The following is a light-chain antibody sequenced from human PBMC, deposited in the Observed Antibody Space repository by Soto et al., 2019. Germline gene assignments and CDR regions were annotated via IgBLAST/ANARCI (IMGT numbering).Light chain of an antibody. J-gene: IGKJ4*01. CDR1: QGISNY. CDR2: AAS. CDR3: QKYNSGPCT. Sequence: DVQMTQAPSSLSASVGDRVTITCRASQGISNYLAWYQQKPGKVPKLLIYAASILQSGVPSRFSGSGSGTDYTPPNSSLQPEDVGTYFCQKYNSGPCTFGRGTKVEIK. V-gene: IGKV1-27*01.